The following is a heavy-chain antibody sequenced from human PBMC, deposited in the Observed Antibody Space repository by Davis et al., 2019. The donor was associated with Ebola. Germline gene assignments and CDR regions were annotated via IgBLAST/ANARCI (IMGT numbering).Heavy chain of an antibody. Sequence: ASVKVSCKASGYTFTGYYMHWVRQAPEQGLEWMGWINPNSGGTNYAQKFQGWVTMTRDTSISTAYMELSRLRSDDTAVYYCARSPSGIQLWLRVGMDVWGQGTTVTVSS. D-gene: IGHD5-18*01. J-gene: IGHJ6*02. CDR2: INPNSGGT. CDR1: GYTFTGYY. CDR3: ARSPSGIQLWLRVGMDV. V-gene: IGHV1-2*04.